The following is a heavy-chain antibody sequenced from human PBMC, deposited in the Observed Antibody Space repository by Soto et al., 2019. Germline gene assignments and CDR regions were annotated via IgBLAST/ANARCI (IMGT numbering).Heavy chain of an antibody. CDR2: IIPIFGTA. D-gene: IGHD3-3*01. J-gene: IGHJ6*02. Sequence: SVKVSCKASGGTFSSYAISWVRQAPGRGLEWMGGIIPIFGTANYAQKFQGRVTITADESTSTAYMELSSLRSEDTAVYYCARGGTIFGVVIDSLVGYYYGMDVWGQGTTVTVSS. CDR3: ARGGTIFGVVIDSLVGYYYGMDV. V-gene: IGHV1-69*13. CDR1: GGTFSSYA.